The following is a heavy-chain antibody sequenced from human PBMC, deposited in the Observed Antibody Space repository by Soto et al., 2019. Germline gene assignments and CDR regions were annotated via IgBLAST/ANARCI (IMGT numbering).Heavy chain of an antibody. CDR1: GYTLTELS. Sequence: ASVKVSCKVSGYTLTELSMHWVRQAPGKGLEWMGGFDPEDGETIYAQKFQGRVTMTEDTSTDTAYMELSSLRSEDTAVYYCATGIISITGTTIHYYYGMDVWGQGTTVNVSS. CDR3: ATGIISITGTTIHYYYGMDV. D-gene: IGHD1-7*01. J-gene: IGHJ6*02. CDR2: FDPEDGET. V-gene: IGHV1-24*01.